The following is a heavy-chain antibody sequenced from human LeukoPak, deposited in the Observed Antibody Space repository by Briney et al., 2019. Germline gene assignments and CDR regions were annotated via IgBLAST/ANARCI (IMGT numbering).Heavy chain of an antibody. CDR3: ARHYDFWSGVSAFDI. CDR2: INHSGST. D-gene: IGHD3-3*01. V-gene: IGHV4-34*01. CDR1: GGSFSGYY. J-gene: IGHJ3*02. Sequence: SETLSLTCAVYGGSFSGYYWSWIRQPPGKGLEWIGEINHSGSTNYNPSLKSRVTISVDTSKNQFSLKLSSVTAADTAVYYCARHYDFWSGVSAFDIWGQGTMVTVSS.